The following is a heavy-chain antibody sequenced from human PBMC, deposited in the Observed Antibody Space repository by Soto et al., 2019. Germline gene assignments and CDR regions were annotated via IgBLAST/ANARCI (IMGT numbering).Heavy chain of an antibody. D-gene: IGHD3-10*01. V-gene: IGHV1-3*01. J-gene: IGHJ5*02. CDR1: GYTFTSYA. CDR2: INAGNGNT. CDR3: ARDSITMVRGVTA. Sequence: ASVKVSCKASGYTFTSYAMHWVRQAPGQRLEWMGWINAGNGNTKYAQKLQGRVTMTTDTSTSTAYMELRSLRSDDTAVYYCARDSITMVRGVTAWGQGTLVTVSS.